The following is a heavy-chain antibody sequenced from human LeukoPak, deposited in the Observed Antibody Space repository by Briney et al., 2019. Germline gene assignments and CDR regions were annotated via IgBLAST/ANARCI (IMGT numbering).Heavy chain of an antibody. CDR3: ARPQPRGDYYGMDV. D-gene: IGHD3-10*01. CDR1: GFAFSSYV. CDR2: ISSGSTI. V-gene: IGHV3-48*01. J-gene: IGHJ6*02. Sequence: GGSLRLSCAASGFAFSSYVVHWVRQAPGKGLEWVSYISSGSTIYYADSVKGRFTISRDNAKKSLYLQMNSLRAEDTAVYYCARPQPRGDYYGMDVWGQGTTVTVSS.